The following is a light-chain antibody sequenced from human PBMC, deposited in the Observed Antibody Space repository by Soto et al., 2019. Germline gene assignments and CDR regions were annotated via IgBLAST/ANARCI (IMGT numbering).Light chain of an antibody. CDR1: QGISNS. V-gene: IGKV1-27*01. CDR2: TAS. CDR3: QKCNSAPLT. Sequence: DIQMTQSPSSLSASVGDRVTITCRASQGISNSLAWYQQKPGKVPKLLIYTASTLQSGVPSRFSGRGFGTDFTLTITSLQPEDVATYYCQKCNSAPLTFGGGTTVEIK. J-gene: IGKJ4*01.